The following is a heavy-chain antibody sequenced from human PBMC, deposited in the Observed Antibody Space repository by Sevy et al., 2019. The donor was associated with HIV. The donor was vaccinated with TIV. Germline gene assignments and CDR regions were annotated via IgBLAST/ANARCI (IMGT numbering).Heavy chain of an antibody. CDR1: GXXXXXYS. CDR2: XXXXXXXI. V-gene: IGHV3-21*01. J-gene: IGHJ6*02. D-gene: IGHD1-1*01. Sequence: GGSLRLSCAASGXXXXXYSMNWVRQXPGKXXXWXSSXXXXXXXIYYADSVKGRFTISRDNAKNSLYLQMNSLXAXXTAVYYXXXXLTDXLEXYXXXVWGQGTTVTVSS. CDR3: XXXLTDXLEXYXXXV.